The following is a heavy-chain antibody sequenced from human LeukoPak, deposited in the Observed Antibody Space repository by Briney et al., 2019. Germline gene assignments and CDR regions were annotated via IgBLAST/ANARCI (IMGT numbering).Heavy chain of an antibody. V-gene: IGHV4-59*11. D-gene: IGHD2-21*02. Sequence: SETLSLTCTVSGYSISNGHYWGWIRQPPGKGLEWIGYIYYSASTKYNPSLKGRVTISVDTSKNQFSLKLSSVIAADTAIYYCARQLAYCGGDCYYDYWGQGTLVTVSS. CDR2: IYYSAST. CDR3: ARQLAYCGGDCYYDY. J-gene: IGHJ4*02. CDR1: GYSISNGHY.